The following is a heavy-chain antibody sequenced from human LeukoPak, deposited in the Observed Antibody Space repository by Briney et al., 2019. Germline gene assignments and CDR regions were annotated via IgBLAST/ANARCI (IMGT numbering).Heavy chain of an antibody. J-gene: IGHJ5*02. D-gene: IGHD3-3*01. CDR3: ARDPVTIFGDLGPWFDP. V-gene: IGHV4-31*03. CDR1: GGSISSGGYY. Sequence: SETLSLTCTVSGGSISSGGYYWSWIRQHPGKGLEWIGYIYYSGSTYYNPSLKSRVTISVDTSKNQFSLKLSSVTAADTAVYYCARDPVTIFGDLGPWFDPWGQGTLVTVSS. CDR2: IYYSGST.